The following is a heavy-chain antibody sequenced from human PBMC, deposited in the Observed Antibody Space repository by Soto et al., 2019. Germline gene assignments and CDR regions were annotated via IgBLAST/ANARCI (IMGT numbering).Heavy chain of an antibody. CDR1: GDSVSSNSAA. CDR2: TYYRSKWYN. V-gene: IGHV6-1*01. CDR3: ARDPGHDFWSGYPAAYYYYGMDV. D-gene: IGHD3-3*01. J-gene: IGHJ6*02. Sequence: SQTLSLTCAISGDSVSSNSAAWNWIRQSPSRGLEWLGRTYYRSKWYNDYAVSVKSRITINPDTSKNQFSLQLNSVTPEDTAVYYCARDPGHDFWSGYPAAYYYYGMDVWGQGTTVTVS.